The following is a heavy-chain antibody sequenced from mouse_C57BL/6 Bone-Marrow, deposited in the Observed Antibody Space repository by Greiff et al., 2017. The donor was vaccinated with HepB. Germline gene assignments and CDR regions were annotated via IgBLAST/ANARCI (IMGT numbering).Heavy chain of an antibody. CDR2: IDPNSGGT. D-gene: IGHD2-1*01. CDR3: ARDPLYYGNYYFDY. J-gene: IGHJ2*01. CDR1: GYTFTSYW. Sequence: QVQLKQPGAELVKPGASVKLSCKASGYTFTSYWMHWVKQRPGRGLEWIGRIDPNSGGTKYNEKFKSKATLTVDKPSSTAYMQLSSLTSEDSAVYYCARDPLYYGNYYFDYWGQGTTLTVSS. V-gene: IGHV1-72*01.